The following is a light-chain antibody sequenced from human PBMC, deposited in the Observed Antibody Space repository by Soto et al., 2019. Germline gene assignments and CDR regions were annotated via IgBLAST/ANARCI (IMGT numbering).Light chain of an antibody. CDR1: QSVSGS. CDR2: DAS. J-gene: IGKJ2*01. Sequence: EIVLTQSPATLSLSPGDRATLSCRASQSVSGSLAWYQQKLGQAPRLLIYDASNRATGIPARFSGSWSGTDFTLTISSQEPEDFAVYYCQHRSNLPYTFGQGNKLEIK. CDR3: QHRSNLPYT. V-gene: IGKV3-11*01.